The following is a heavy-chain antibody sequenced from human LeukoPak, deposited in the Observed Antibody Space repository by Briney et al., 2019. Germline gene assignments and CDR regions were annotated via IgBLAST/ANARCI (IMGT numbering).Heavy chain of an antibody. V-gene: IGHV3-23*01. Sequence: TGGSLRLSCAASGLTFSSYGMSWVRQAPGKGLEWVSGTSASGGSTYSADSVKGRFTISRDNFKSTLYLQMNSLRAEDTAVYYCAKWGGGAVAAFFDHWGQGTLVTVSS. J-gene: IGHJ4*02. CDR1: GLTFSSYG. CDR3: AKWGGGAVAAFFDH. CDR2: TSASGGST. D-gene: IGHD6-19*01.